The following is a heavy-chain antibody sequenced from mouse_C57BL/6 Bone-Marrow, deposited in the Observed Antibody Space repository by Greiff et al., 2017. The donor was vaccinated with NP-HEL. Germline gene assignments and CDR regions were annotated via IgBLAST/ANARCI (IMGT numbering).Heavy chain of an antibody. CDR3: ARVYYDYDVLWYFDV. Sequence: QVQLQQSGAELARPGASVKLSCKASGYTFTSYGISWVKQRTGQGLEWIGEIYPRSGNTYYNAKFKGKATLTADKSSSTAYMELRSLTSEDSAVYFCARVYYDYDVLWYFDVWGTGTTVTVSS. CDR1: GYTFTSYG. J-gene: IGHJ1*03. V-gene: IGHV1-81*01. D-gene: IGHD2-4*01. CDR2: IYPRSGNT.